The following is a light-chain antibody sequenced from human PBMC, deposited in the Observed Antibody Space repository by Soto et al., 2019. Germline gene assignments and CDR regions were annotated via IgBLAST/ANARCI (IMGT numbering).Light chain of an antibody. V-gene: IGLV2-8*01. Sequence: QFALTQPPSASGSPGQSVTISCTGTSSDVGGYNYVSWYQQHPGKVPKLMIYEVNKRPSGVPDRFSGSKSGNTASLTVSGLQAEDEADYYCTSYAGGNNVFGTGTKVTGL. CDR1: SSDVGGYNY. CDR2: EVN. J-gene: IGLJ1*01. CDR3: TSYAGGNNV.